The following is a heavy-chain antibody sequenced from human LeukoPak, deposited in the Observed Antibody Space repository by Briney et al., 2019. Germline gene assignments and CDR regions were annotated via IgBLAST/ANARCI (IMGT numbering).Heavy chain of an antibody. Sequence: ASVKVSCKASGYTFTTYDINWVRQATGQGLEWMGWMNPNSGNTGYAQKFQGRVTMTRNTSISTAYMELSSLRSEDTAVYYCARGRGSGHKENWYDPWGQGTLVTVSS. J-gene: IGHJ5*02. CDR1: GYTFTTYD. CDR3: ARGRGSGHKENWYDP. D-gene: IGHD6-19*01. V-gene: IGHV1-8*01. CDR2: MNPNSGNT.